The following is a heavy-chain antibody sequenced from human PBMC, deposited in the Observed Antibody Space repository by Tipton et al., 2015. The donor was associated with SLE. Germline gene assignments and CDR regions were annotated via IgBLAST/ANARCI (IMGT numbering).Heavy chain of an antibody. CDR2: IYYSGST. D-gene: IGHD3-16*01. V-gene: IGHV4-59*01. CDR3: AREKGDAYPSRVAFDT. Sequence: TLSLTCTVSGASISTYYWNWIRQPPGKGLEWIGYIYYSGSTNYNPSLKSRVTISVDTSKNQFSLKLSSVTAAATAVYYCAREKGDAYPSRVAFDTWGQGTMVTVSS. J-gene: IGHJ3*02. CDR1: GASISTYY.